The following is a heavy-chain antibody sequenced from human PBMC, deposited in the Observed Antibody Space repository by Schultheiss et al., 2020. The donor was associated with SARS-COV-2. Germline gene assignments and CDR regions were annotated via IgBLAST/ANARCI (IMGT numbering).Heavy chain of an antibody. J-gene: IGHJ4*02. V-gene: IGHV3-43*02. CDR3: AANDYRRQYYFDY. D-gene: IGHD4-11*01. CDR1: GFTFDDYA. CDR2: ISGDGGST. Sequence: GGSLRLSCAASGFTFDDYAMHWVRQAPGKGLEWVSLISGDGGSTYYADSVKGRFTISRDNSKNSLYLQMNSLRTEDTALYYCAANDYRRQYYFDYWGQGTLVTVSS.